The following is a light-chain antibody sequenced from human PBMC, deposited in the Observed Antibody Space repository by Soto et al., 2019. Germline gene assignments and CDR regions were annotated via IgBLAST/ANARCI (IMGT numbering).Light chain of an antibody. Sequence: QSALTQPASVSGSPGQSITISCTGTSSDVGGYNYVSWYQQHPAKVPKLMIYDVSNRPSGVSDRFSGSKSGNTAPLTISGLQAEDEADYYCYSYTTSSTYVFGTGTKLTVL. J-gene: IGLJ1*01. CDR3: YSYTTSSTYV. CDR1: SSDVGGYNY. V-gene: IGLV2-14*01. CDR2: DVS.